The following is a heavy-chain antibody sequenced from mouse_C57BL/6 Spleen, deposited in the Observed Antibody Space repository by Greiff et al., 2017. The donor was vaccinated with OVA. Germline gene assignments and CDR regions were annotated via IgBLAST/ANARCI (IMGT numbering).Heavy chain of an antibody. V-gene: IGHV1-53*01. D-gene: IGHD2-1*01. CDR2: INPSNGGT. CDR3: ARDYGNYRYYFDY. Sequence: QVHVKQPGTELVKPGASVKLSCKASGYTFTSYWMHWVKQRPGQGLEWIGNINPSNGGTNYNEKFKSKATLTVDKSSSTAYMQLSSLTSEDSAVYYCARDYGNYRYYFDYWGQGTTLTVSS. J-gene: IGHJ2*01. CDR1: GYTFTSYW.